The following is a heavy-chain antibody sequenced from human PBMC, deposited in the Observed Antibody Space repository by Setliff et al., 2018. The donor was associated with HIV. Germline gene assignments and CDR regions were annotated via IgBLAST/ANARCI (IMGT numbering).Heavy chain of an antibody. Sequence: PSETLSLTCAVSGYSISSGYYWGWIRQPPGKGLEWVGSIYHSGTTYYNPSLRSRVTISVDTSKNQFSLKLSSVTAADTAVYYCARDQRYAMAGRHSCFDPWGQGTLVTVSS. CDR3: ARDQRYAMAGRHSCFDP. V-gene: IGHV4-38-2*02. CDR1: GYSISSGYY. J-gene: IGHJ5*02. CDR2: IYHSGTT. D-gene: IGHD6-19*01.